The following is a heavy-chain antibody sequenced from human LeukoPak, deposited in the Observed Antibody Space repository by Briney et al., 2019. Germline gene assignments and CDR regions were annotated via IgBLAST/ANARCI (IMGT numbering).Heavy chain of an antibody. J-gene: IGHJ4*02. Sequence: PGGSLRLSCAASGFIFSNYGMNWVRQAPGKGLEWIVAINHSGSATSYADPVRGRFTISRDNSKSTTYLQMNSLRAADTAVFYCAKDLYLRDFWGGYVDYWGQRIPVTVSS. CDR3: AKDLYLRDFWGGYVDY. V-gene: IGHV3-23*01. CDR1: GFIFSNYG. CDR2: INHSGSAT. D-gene: IGHD3-3*01.